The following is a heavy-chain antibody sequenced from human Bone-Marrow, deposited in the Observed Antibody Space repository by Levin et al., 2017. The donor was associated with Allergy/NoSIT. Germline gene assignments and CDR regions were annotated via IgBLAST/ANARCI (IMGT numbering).Heavy chain of an antibody. Sequence: PGESLKISCAASGFSFSDYTLNWVRQAPGKGLEWISSISSSTNFIYYADSVKGRFTISRDNAKNSLYLQMNSLRVDDTAIYYCGKGSWDGYDLTPVWGQGTLVSVSS. CDR1: GFSFSDYT. D-gene: IGHD5-12*01. CDR2: ISSSTNFI. J-gene: IGHJ4*02. CDR3: GKGSWDGYDLTPV. V-gene: IGHV3-21*01.